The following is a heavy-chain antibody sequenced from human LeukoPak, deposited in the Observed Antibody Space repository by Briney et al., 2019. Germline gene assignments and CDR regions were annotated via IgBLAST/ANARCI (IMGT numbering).Heavy chain of an antibody. D-gene: IGHD1-26*01. CDR1: GFTFSSYA. J-gene: IGHJ4*02. Sequence: PGGSLRLSCAASGFTFSSYAMSWVRQAPGKGLEWVAVISYDGSNKYYADSVKGRFTISRDNSKNTLYLQMNSLRAEDTAVYYCARDGVGATNYFDYWGQGTLVTVSS. CDR2: ISYDGSNK. V-gene: IGHV3-30-3*01. CDR3: ARDGVGATNYFDY.